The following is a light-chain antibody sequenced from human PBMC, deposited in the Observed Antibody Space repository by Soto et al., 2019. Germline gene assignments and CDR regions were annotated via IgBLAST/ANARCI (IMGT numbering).Light chain of an antibody. CDR2: GTS. V-gene: IGKV3-20*01. J-gene: IGKJ2*01. Sequence: EIVLTQSPGTLSLSPGERATLSCRASRSVSRRYFAWYQQRPGQAPRLLIYGTSNRATGIPDKFSGSGSGTDFTLTISRLEPEDFAVYFCHQYGYSPNTFGQGTKLEIK. CDR1: RSVSRRY. CDR3: HQYGYSPNT.